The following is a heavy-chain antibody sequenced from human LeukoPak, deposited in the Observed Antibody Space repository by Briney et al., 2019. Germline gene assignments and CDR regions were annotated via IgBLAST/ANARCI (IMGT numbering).Heavy chain of an antibody. Sequence: PGGSLRLSCVASGFTFNNYAMSWVRQAPGKGLEWVSTISGGGGSTYYANSVNDRFTISRDNFENTPYLQMDSLRAEDTAVYYCAKGFRSSGPGGDYWGQGTLVTVSS. V-gene: IGHV3-23*01. CDR2: ISGGGGST. CDR3: AKGFRSSGPGGDY. CDR1: GFTFNNYA. J-gene: IGHJ4*02. D-gene: IGHD6-19*01.